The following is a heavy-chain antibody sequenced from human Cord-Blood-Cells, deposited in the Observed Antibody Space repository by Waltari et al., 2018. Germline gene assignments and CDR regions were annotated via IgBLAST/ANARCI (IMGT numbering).Heavy chain of an antibody. V-gene: IGHV4-59*01. Sequence: QVQLQESGPGLVQPSETLSLTCTVSGGSISSSYWSWIRQPPGKGLEWIGYIYYSGSTTHLPPQKSRVTISVDTSKNQFSLKLSSVTAADTAVYYCARGSYSNYGLGGYYYYYMDVWVKGTTVTVS. CDR2: IYYSGST. D-gene: IGHD4-4*01. CDR1: GGSISSSY. CDR3: ARGSYSNYGLGGYYYYYMDV. J-gene: IGHJ6*03.